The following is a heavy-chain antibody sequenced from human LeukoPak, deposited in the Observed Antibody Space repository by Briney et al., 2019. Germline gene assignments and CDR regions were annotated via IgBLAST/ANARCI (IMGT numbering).Heavy chain of an antibody. Sequence: GGSLRLSCAASGSTFSSYAMHWVRQAPGKGLEWVAVISYDGSNKYYADSVKGRFTISRDNSKNTLYLQMNSLRAEDTAVYYCATLFDPWGQGTLVTVSS. CDR3: ATLFDP. CDR1: GSTFSSYA. CDR2: ISYDGSNK. J-gene: IGHJ5*02. V-gene: IGHV3-30-3*01.